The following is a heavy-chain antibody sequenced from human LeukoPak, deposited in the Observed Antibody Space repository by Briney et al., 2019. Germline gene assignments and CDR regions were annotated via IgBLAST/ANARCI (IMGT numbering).Heavy chain of an antibody. V-gene: IGHV3-30*04. Sequence: GGSLRLSCLGSGFTFRNYPMYWVRQAPGKGLEWMAVISYDGNTKYYADSVKGRFTLSRDNSKNTVYLQVDSLRSEDTAVYYCAKNPEFIRLIFDYWGQGTLVTVSS. J-gene: IGHJ4*02. CDR1: GFTFRNYP. D-gene: IGHD2-21*01. CDR3: AKNPEFIRLIFDY. CDR2: ISYDGNTK.